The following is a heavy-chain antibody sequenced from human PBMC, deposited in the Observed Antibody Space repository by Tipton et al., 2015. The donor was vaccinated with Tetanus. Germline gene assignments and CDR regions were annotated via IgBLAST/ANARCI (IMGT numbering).Heavy chain of an antibody. D-gene: IGHD6-19*01. J-gene: IGHJ4*02. CDR2: IYRGGSTK. CDR1: GFTFSSYY. Sequence: SLRLSCTDSGFTFSSYYLSWVRQDPGEGLGWVSGIYRGGSTKYYTDSVKGRFTISRDDSKNTLYLQMNSLRVEDTAVYFCVKGSQWLGIHWGQGALVSVSS. CDR3: VKGSQWLGIH. V-gene: IGHV3-23*03.